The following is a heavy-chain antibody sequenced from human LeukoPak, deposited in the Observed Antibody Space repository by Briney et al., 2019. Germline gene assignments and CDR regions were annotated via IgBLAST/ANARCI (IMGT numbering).Heavy chain of an antibody. CDR2: IASDGSST. CDR1: GFTFSSYW. J-gene: IGHJ4*02. Sequence: GWSLSLSCAASGFTFSSYWMNWVRQAPGKGRVWVSRIASDGSSTTYADSVKGRFSISRDNAKNTLYLQMNSLRVEDTAVYYCARGRPHGNDYWGQGTLVTVSS. V-gene: IGHV3-74*01. CDR3: ARGRPHGNDY. D-gene: IGHD4-23*01.